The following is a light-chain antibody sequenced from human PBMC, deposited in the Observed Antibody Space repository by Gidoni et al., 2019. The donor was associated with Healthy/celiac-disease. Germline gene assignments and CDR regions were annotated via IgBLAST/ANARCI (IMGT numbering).Light chain of an antibody. CDR1: QSVSSSY. J-gene: IGKJ1*01. Sequence: DIVLTQSPGTLSLPPAERATPSSRSSQSVSSSYLAWYQQKPGQAPRLLIYGASSRATGIPDRFSGSGSGTDFTLTISRLEPEDFAVYYCQQYGSSPPWTFGQGTKVEIK. V-gene: IGKV3-20*01. CDR3: QQYGSSPPWT. CDR2: GAS.